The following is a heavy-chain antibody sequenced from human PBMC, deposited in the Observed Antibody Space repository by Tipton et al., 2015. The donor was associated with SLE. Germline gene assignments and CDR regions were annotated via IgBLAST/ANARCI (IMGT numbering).Heavy chain of an antibody. J-gene: IGHJ6*03. V-gene: IGHV4-59*01. CDR3: ARDGRATSSGGDYYHYYYYRDV. Sequence: TLSLTCTVSGGSMSDYFWSWIRQSPGRRLEWIAYIYSSGSAIYNPSLRSRVTISVDTSKNQFSLNVSSVTAADTAVYYCARDGRATSSGGDYYHYYYYRDVGGKGTTVTVSS. CDR2: IYSSGSA. CDR1: GGSMSDYF. D-gene: IGHD2-21*02.